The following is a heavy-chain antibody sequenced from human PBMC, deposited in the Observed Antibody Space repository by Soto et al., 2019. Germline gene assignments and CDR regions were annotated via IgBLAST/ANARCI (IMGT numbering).Heavy chain of an antibody. Sequence: GGSLRLSCAASGFTFSSYAMSWVRQAPGKGLEWVSAISGSGGSTYYADSVKGRFTISRDNSKNTLYLQMNSLRAEDTAVYYCVKFSMVRGVIPRWFDPWGQGTLVTVSS. CDR2: ISGSGGST. V-gene: IGHV3-23*01. D-gene: IGHD3-10*01. J-gene: IGHJ5*02. CDR3: VKFSMVRGVIPRWFDP. CDR1: GFTFSSYA.